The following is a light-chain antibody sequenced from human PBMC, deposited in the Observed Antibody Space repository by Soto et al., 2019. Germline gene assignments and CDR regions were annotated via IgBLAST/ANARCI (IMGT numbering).Light chain of an antibody. CDR1: SSDVGDYKF. Sequence: QSVLTQPASVSGSPGQSITISCTGTSSDVGDYKFVSRYLQHPGKAPKLMIYDVHNRPSGVSNRFSGYKSGNTASLTISGLQAEDEADYYCSSYTSSNTYVFATGTKLTVL. J-gene: IGLJ1*01. CDR3: SSYTSSNTYV. CDR2: DVH. V-gene: IGLV2-14*01.